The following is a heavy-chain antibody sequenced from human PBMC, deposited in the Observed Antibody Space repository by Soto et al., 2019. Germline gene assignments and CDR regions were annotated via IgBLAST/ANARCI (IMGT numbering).Heavy chain of an antibody. V-gene: IGHV3-43D*04. Sequence: PGGSLRLSCAASGFTFDDYAMHWVRQAPGKGLEWVSLISWDGGSTYYADSVKGRFTISRDNSKNSLYLQMNSLRAEDTALYYCAKDRSQLRYPDYGMDVWGQGTTVTVSS. CDR1: GFTFDDYA. CDR3: AKDRSQLRYPDYGMDV. CDR2: ISWDGGST. D-gene: IGHD3-9*01. J-gene: IGHJ6*02.